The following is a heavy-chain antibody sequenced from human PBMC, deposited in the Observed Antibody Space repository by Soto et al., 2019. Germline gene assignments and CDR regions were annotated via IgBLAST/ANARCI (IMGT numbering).Heavy chain of an antibody. CDR3: ARVRKQQLVRYYYYGMDV. D-gene: IGHD6-13*01. V-gene: IGHV4-61*01. CDR2: IYHTGKT. CDR1: GTSVSSGSFY. Sequence: SETLSLTCDVSGTSVSSGSFYFHWIRQAPGKGLEWIGYIYHTGKTNYSPSLKSRVTISSDTSRNQFSLKLNSVTAADTAVYYCARVRKQQLVRYYYYGMDVWGQGTTVTVSS. J-gene: IGHJ6*02.